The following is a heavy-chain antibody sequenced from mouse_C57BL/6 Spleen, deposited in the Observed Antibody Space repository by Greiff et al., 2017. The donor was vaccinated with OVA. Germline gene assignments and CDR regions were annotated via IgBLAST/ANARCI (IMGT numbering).Heavy chain of an antibody. J-gene: IGHJ2*01. CDR2: INPSNGGT. CDR3: ARGSYYDYDDFDY. Sequence: VQLQQPGTELVKPGASVKLSCKASGYTFTSYWMHWVKQRPGQGLEWIGNINPSNGGTNYNEKFKSKATLTVDKSSSTAYMQLSSLTSEDSAVYYGARGSYYDYDDFDYWGQGTTLTVSA. CDR1: GYTFTSYW. V-gene: IGHV1-53*01. D-gene: IGHD2-4*01.